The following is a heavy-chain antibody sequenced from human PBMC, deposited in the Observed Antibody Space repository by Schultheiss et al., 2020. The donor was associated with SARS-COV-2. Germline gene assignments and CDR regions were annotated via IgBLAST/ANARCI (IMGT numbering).Heavy chain of an antibody. V-gene: IGHV3-23*01. CDR1: GFTFSSYA. J-gene: IGHJ5*02. CDR2: ISGSGGST. Sequence: GSLRLSCAASGFTFSSYAMSWVRQAPGKGLVWVSAISGSGGSTYYADSVKGRFTISRDNSKNTLYLQMNSLRAEDTAVYYCAKDPVLLWFGEFNWFDPWGQGTLVTVSS. D-gene: IGHD3-10*01. CDR3: AKDPVLLWFGEFNWFDP.